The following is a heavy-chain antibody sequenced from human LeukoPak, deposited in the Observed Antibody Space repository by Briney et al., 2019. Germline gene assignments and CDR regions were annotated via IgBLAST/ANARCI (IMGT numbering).Heavy chain of an antibody. D-gene: IGHD3-22*01. CDR1: GFTFSSYD. Sequence: PGGSLRLSCAASGFTFSSYDMSWVRQAPGKGLEWVSAISDSGGSTYYADSVEGRFTVSRDNSKNTLYLQMNSLRADDTAVYYCAKEVTDTGGYYYHYWGRGTLVTVAS. CDR3: AKEVTDTGGYYYHY. V-gene: IGHV3-23*01. J-gene: IGHJ4*02. CDR2: ISDSGGST.